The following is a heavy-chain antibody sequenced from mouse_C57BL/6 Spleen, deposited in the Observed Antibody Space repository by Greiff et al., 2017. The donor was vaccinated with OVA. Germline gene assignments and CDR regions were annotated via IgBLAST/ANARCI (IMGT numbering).Heavy chain of an antibody. Sequence: QVQLQQSGAELARPGASVKLSCKASGYTFTSYGISWVKQRTGQGLEWIGEIYPRSGNTYYNEKFKGKATLTADKSSSTAYTELRSLTSEDSAVYFCARGGGNYEWVDYWGQGTTLTVSS. J-gene: IGHJ2*01. CDR1: GYTFTSYG. CDR3: ARGGGNYEWVDY. V-gene: IGHV1-81*01. CDR2: IYPRSGNT. D-gene: IGHD2-1*01.